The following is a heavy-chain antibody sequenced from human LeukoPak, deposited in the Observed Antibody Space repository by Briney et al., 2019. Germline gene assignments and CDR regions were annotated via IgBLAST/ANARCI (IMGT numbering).Heavy chain of an antibody. CDR2: IYYSGST. J-gene: IGHJ4*02. Sequence: PSETLSLTCTVSGGSISSYYWSWIRQPPGKGLEWIGYIYYSGSTNYNPSLKSRVTISVDTSKNQFSLKLSSVTAADTAVYYCARRGSGRRLYFDYWGQGTLVTVSS. CDR3: ARRGSGRRLYFDY. D-gene: IGHD3-10*01. CDR1: GGSISSYY. V-gene: IGHV4-59*12.